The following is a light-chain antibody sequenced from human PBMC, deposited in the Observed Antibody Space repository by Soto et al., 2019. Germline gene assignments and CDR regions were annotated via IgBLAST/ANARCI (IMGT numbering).Light chain of an antibody. Sequence: QSVLTQPPSASGAPGQRVTISCSGSSSNIGSQTVDWYQQLPRTAPKLVIFNDNQRPSGVPDRLSGSKSGTSASLAISGLQAEDEADYYCASWDGSLNGVVFGGGTKLTVL. CDR2: NDN. J-gene: IGLJ2*01. V-gene: IGLV1-44*01. CDR3: ASWDGSLNGVV. CDR1: SSNIGSQT.